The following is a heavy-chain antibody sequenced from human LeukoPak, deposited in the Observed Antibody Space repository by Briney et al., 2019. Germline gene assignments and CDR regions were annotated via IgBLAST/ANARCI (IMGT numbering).Heavy chain of an antibody. V-gene: IGHV4-39*01. D-gene: IGHD1-14*01. Sequence: SETRSLTCTVSGGSTSSSRYCGGWIRQPPGKGLEWIGSICYSGSTFYKPSLKSRVTLSVDTSKNQFSLKLSSVTAADTDVYYCAITENYIPADWFDPWGPGTLVTV. CDR1: GGSTSSSRYC. CDR2: ICYSGST. J-gene: IGHJ5*02. CDR3: AITENYIPADWFDP.